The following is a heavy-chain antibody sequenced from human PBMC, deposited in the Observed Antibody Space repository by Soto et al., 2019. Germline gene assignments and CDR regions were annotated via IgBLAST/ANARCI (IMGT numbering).Heavy chain of an antibody. V-gene: IGHV3-33*01. CDR1: GFNFSNFA. CDR3: TREMMTKQRHAFHX. CDR2: ICHDSTYK. J-gene: IGHJ3*02. Sequence: GGSLRLACVASGFNFSNFAISWVRQAPGKGLEWVSFICHDSTYKFNAYSVRGRLTISRDNFKNTVFLQMSGMGAEETAVYFCTREMMTKQRHAFHXWGRGTTLTVS. D-gene: IGHD4-17*01.